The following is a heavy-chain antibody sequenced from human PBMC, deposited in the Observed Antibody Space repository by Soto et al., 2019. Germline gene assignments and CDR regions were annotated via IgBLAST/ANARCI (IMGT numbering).Heavy chain of an antibody. D-gene: IGHD3-22*01. Sequence: SETLSLTCAVSGYSISSGYYWGWIRQPPGKGLQWIGNMYQSGSTYYNPSLKSRVTISIDTSKNQFSLKLSSVTAADKAVYYCARVSYFDGGGFYYYFDYWGQGILVTVSS. CDR1: GYSISSGYY. CDR2: MYQSGST. J-gene: IGHJ4*02. V-gene: IGHV4-38-2*01. CDR3: ARVSYFDGGGFYYYFDY.